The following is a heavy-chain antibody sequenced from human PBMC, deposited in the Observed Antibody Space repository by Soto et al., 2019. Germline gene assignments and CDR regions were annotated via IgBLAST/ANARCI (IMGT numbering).Heavy chain of an antibody. CDR1: GIIFNNYA. Sequence: EVQLLASGGGLVQPGGSLRLSCAASGIIFNNYAMSWVRQAPGKGLEWVSVITDAGGRTYYAASAQGRFTISRDNAKNTLYLNMHSLRAEETAIYYCAKSVGTSGNNTERAERFDPWGQGTLVTVSS. CDR3: AKSVGTSGNNTERAERFDP. V-gene: IGHV3-23*01. D-gene: IGHD1-1*01. J-gene: IGHJ5*02. CDR2: ITDAGGRT.